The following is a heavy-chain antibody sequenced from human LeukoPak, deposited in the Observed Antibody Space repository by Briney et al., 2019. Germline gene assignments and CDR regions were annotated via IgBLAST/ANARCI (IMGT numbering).Heavy chain of an antibody. Sequence: GESLRISCKGSGYIFTTYWIGWVRQMPGKGLEWMGIIYSGDSDTRYNPSFQGQVTISADRSITTAYLQWSSLKASDTAMYYCARPRGPAVAGGFDYWGQGTLVTVSS. CDR1: GYIFTTYW. CDR3: ARPRGPAVAGGFDY. D-gene: IGHD6-19*01. V-gene: IGHV5-51*01. J-gene: IGHJ4*02. CDR2: IYSGDSDT.